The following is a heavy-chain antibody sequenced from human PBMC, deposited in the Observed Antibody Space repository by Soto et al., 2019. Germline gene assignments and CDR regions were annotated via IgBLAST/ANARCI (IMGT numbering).Heavy chain of an antibody. Sequence: SQTLSLTCAISGDSVSSNSAAWNWIRQSPSRGLEWLGRTYYRSKWYNDYAVSVKSRITINPDTSKNQFSLQLNSVTPEDTAVYYCARVRAYSSSWRAQYYYMDVWGKGTTVTAP. CDR1: GDSVSSNSAA. D-gene: IGHD6-13*01. CDR3: ARVRAYSSSWRAQYYYMDV. J-gene: IGHJ6*03. V-gene: IGHV6-1*01. CDR2: TYYRSKWYN.